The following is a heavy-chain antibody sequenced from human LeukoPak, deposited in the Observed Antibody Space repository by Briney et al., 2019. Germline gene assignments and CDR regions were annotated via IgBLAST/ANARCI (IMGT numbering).Heavy chain of an antibody. CDR3: ARGGGGVVVLFDL. CDR2: IYTGGST. Sequence: GGSLRLSCAASGFTVSSSYMSWVRQAPGKGLEWVSIIYTGGSTYYADSVKGRFTISRDNSKNSLYLQVNSLRVEDTAVYYCARGGGGVVVLFDLWGQGTLVTVSS. D-gene: IGHD2-15*01. CDR1: GFTVSSSY. J-gene: IGHJ4*02. V-gene: IGHV3-66*01.